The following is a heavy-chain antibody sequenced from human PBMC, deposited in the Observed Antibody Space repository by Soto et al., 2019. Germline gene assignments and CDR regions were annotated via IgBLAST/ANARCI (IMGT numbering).Heavy chain of an antibody. CDR3: AKDRVRAARSIQFYYYFDY. J-gene: IGHJ4*01. Sequence: PGGSLRLSCAASGFTFSSYGMHWVRQAPGKGLEWVAVISYDRSNKYYADSVKGRFTISRDNSKNTLYLQMNSLRAEDTAVYYSAKDRVRAARSIQFYYYFDYWGNGPLGTVSS. CDR1: GFTFSSYG. CDR2: ISYDRSNK. V-gene: IGHV3-30*18. D-gene: IGHD3-3*01.